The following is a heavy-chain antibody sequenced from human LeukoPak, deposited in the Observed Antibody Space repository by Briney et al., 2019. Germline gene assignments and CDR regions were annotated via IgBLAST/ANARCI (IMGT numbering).Heavy chain of an antibody. D-gene: IGHD6-6*01. Sequence: PSQTLSLTCTVSGVSISSGSYSWSRIRQPAGKGLEWIGRFYTSGSTNYNPSLKSRVTISVDTSKNQFSLKLSSVTAADTALYYCAREVVAAHNWFDPWGQGTLVTVSS. CDR2: FYTSGST. CDR1: GVSISSGSYS. V-gene: IGHV4-61*02. J-gene: IGHJ5*02. CDR3: AREVVAAHNWFDP.